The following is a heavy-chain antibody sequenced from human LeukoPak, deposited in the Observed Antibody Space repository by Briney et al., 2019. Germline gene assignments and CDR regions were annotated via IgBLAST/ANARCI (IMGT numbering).Heavy chain of an antibody. J-gene: IGHJ1*01. V-gene: IGHV3-7*01. CDR1: GFTFSSHW. D-gene: IGHD1-7*01. Sequence: PGGSLRLSCVASGFTFSSHWMSWVRQAPGKGLEWLANLNQDASASYYVDSVKGRFTISRDNAKNSLYLQMSNLRVEDTAVYYCATSAGSPGNSWGQGALITVSS. CDR2: LNQDASAS. CDR3: ATSAGSPGNS.